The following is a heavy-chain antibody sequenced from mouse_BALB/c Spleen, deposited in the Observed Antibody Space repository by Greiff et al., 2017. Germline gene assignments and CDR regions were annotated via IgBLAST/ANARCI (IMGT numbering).Heavy chain of an antibody. J-gene: IGHJ2*01. V-gene: IGHV7-3*02. Sequence: EVQLVESGGGLVQPGGSLRLSCATSGFTFTEYYMRWFRQPPGKALVWLGFIRNKVNGYTTEYSASVKSLFTISREHSQSILYLQMNTLRAEDSACYYGAGDVYFDYWGQGTALRVSS. CDR2: IRNKVNGYTT. CDR1: GFTFTEYY. CDR3: AGDVYFDY.